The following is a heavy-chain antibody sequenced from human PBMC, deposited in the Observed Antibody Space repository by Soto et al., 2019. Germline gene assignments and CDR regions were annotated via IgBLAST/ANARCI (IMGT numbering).Heavy chain of an antibody. Sequence: QVQLQESGPGLEKPSQTVSLTCTVCGGSISSGGYYWSWIRKHPVEGLERIGYIYYSGSTYYNPSLKSRVTISVDTSKNQFSLKLSSVTAADTAVYYCARGGRRSPGMDVWGQGTTVTVSS. CDR3: ARGGRRSPGMDV. V-gene: IGHV4-31*03. CDR1: GGSISSGGYY. J-gene: IGHJ6*02. CDR2: IYYSGST.